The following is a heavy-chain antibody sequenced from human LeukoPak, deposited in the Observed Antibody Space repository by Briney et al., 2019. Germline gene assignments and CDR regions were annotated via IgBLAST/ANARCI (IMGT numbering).Heavy chain of an antibody. CDR2: INSDGSST. J-gene: IGHJ4*02. CDR1: GFTSIGYW. V-gene: IGHV3-74*01. Sequence: PGGPLRPSCEPPGFTSIGYWRHWVPQAPGKGRGWVSRINSDGSSTSYADSVKGRFTISRDNSKNTLYLQVDSLRAEDTAVYYCAKGGKWDVTPFDYWGQGTLVTVSS. D-gene: IGHD1-26*01. CDR3: AKGGKWDVTPFDY.